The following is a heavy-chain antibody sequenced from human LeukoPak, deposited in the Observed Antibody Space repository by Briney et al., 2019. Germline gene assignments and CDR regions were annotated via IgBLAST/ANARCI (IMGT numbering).Heavy chain of an antibody. CDR3: ASHIAAAGSGAMDV. D-gene: IGHD6-13*01. J-gene: IGHJ6*04. CDR1: GFTFSSYS. CDR2: ISSSSSYI. V-gene: IGHV3-21*01. Sequence: TGGSLRLSCAASGFTFSSYSMNWVRQAPGKWLEWVSSISSSSSYIYYADSVKGRFTISRDNAKNSLYLQMNSLRAEDTAVYYCASHIAAAGSGAMDVWGKGTTVTVSS.